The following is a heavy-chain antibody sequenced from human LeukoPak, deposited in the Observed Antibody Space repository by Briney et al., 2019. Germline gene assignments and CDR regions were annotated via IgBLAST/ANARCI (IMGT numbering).Heavy chain of an antibody. D-gene: IGHD5-18*01. J-gene: IGHJ4*02. V-gene: IGHV1-69*13. CDR2: IIPIFGTA. CDR1: GYTFTGYY. Sequence: SVKVSCKASGYTFTGYYMHWVRQAPGQGLEWMGGIIPIFGTANYAQKFQGRVTITADESTSTAYMELSSLRSEDTAVYYCARCKYSYGHHLDYWGQGTLVTVSS. CDR3: ARCKYSYGHHLDY.